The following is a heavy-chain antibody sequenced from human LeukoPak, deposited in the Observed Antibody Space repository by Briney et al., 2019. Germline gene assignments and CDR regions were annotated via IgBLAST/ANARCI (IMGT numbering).Heavy chain of an antibody. D-gene: IGHD3-10*01. J-gene: IGHJ4*02. CDR1: GCTFSNYY. Sequence: GWPLTLSCAASGCTFSNYYMYWICKAPGKGMEWISYISSSGSTMYYAGSVKGRFTISRDNAKNSLYLQMNSLRAGDTAVYYCARDALGSYDYWGQGTLVTVSS. V-gene: IGHV3-11*01. CDR2: ISSSGSTM. CDR3: ARDALGSYDY.